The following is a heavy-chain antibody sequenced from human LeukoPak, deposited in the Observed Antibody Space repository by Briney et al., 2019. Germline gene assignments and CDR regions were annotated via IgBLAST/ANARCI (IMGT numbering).Heavy chain of an antibody. CDR2: IIPILGIA. D-gene: IGHD2-15*01. CDR1: GGTFSSYA. J-gene: IGHJ6*02. CDR3: ARPNYCSGGSCDLYYYYGMDV. V-gene: IGHV1-69*04. Sequence: SVKVSCKASGGTFSSYAISWVRQAPGQGLEWMGRIIPILGIANYAQKFQGRVTITADKSTSTAYMELSSLRSEDTAVYCCARPNYCSGGSCDLYYYYGMDVWGQGTTVTVSS.